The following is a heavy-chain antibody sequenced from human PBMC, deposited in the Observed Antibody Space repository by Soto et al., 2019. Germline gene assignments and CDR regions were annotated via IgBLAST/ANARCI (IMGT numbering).Heavy chain of an antibody. Sequence: VQLVQSGGGLVQPGGSLRLSCAASGFTFSDYAMSWVRQAPGKGLECLSLISGTGVPTLYAGSVKGRFSVSRDNSKNTLFLEMNDLRVDDTAIYYCAKSFCSSSSCFFLWVDPWGPGTLVTVSS. CDR1: GFTFSDYA. CDR2: ISGTGVPT. D-gene: IGHD2-2*01. V-gene: IGHV3-23*04. J-gene: IGHJ5*02. CDR3: AKSFCSSSSCFFLWVDP.